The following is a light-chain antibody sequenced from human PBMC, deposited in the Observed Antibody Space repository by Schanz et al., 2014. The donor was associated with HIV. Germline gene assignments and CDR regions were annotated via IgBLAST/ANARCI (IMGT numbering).Light chain of an antibody. CDR3: QQYGSSPRT. J-gene: IGKJ1*01. V-gene: IGKV3-20*01. Sequence: ETVLTQSPGSLSLSPGERATLSCRASQSLGGSQLAWYQHKPGQAPRLLVYGASTRATDFPARFSGSGSGTDFTLTISRLEPEDFAVYYCQQYGSSPRTFGQGTKVEV. CDR1: QSLGGSQ. CDR2: GAS.